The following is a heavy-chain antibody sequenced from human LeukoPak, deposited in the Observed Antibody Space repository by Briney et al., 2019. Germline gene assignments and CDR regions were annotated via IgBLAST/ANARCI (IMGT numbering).Heavy chain of an antibody. CDR1: GFTFSSYE. CDR2: IYSSGDA. V-gene: IGHV3-53*01. D-gene: IGHD3-10*01. Sequence: GGSLRLSCAASGFTFSSYEMNWVRQTPGKGLQWVALIYSSGDAYTPDSVKGRFTISRDDSENTLYLQMDSLRADDTAVYYCATGYYFGSGSYGYLDYWGQGTLVTVSS. J-gene: IGHJ4*02. CDR3: ATGYYFGSGSYGYLDY.